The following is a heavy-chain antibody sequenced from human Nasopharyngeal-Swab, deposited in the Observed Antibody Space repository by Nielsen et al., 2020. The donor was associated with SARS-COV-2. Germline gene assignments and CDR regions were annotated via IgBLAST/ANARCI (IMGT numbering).Heavy chain of an antibody. Sequence: WIRQPPGKGLEWVAFIRYDGTDIYYGDSVRGRFTISRDNSKNTLYLQVNSLRAEDTAVYYCAKGRGDSVVVPAAIPEYFRHWGQGTLVTVSS. J-gene: IGHJ1*01. V-gene: IGHV3-30*02. CDR2: IRYDGTDI. CDR3: AKGRGDSVVVPAAIPEYFRH. D-gene: IGHD2-2*01.